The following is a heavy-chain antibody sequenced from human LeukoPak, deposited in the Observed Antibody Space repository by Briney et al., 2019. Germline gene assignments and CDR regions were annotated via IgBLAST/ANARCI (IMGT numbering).Heavy chain of an antibody. V-gene: IGHV3-23*01. CDR1: GFTFSSYA. CDR2: ISGSGGST. J-gene: IGHJ4*02. Sequence: GGSLRLSCAASGFTFSSYAMSWVRQAPGKGLEWVSAISGSGGSTYYADSMKGRFTISRDNSKNTLYLQMNSLRAEDTAVYYCARAPLKYCSSTSCYLDYWGQGTLVTVSS. CDR3: ARAPLKYCSSTSCYLDY. D-gene: IGHD2-2*01.